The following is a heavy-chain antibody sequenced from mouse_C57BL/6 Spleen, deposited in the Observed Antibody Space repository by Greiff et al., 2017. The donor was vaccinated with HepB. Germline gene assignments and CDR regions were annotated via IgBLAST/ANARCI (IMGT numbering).Heavy chain of an antibody. CDR3: ARSGRDYDRFAY. J-gene: IGHJ3*01. CDR1: GYTFTSYW. Sequence: VKLQQPGTELVKPGASVKLSCKASGYTFTSYWMHWVKQRPGQGLEWIGNINPSNGGTNYNEKFKSKATLTVDKSSSTAYMQLSSLTSEDSAVYYCARSGRDYDRFAYWGQGTLVTVTA. CDR2: INPSNGGT. V-gene: IGHV1-53*01. D-gene: IGHD2-4*01.